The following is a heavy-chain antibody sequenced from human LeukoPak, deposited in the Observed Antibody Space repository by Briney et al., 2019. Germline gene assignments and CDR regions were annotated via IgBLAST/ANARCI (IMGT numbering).Heavy chain of an antibody. Sequence: GGSLKLSCAASGFTFSSYWMSWVRQAPGKGLEWVANIKQDGSEKYYVDSVKGRFTISRDNSKNTLYLQMNSLRAEDTAVYYCAKRKAALMNTLDYWGQGTLVTVSS. D-gene: IGHD6-13*01. CDR3: AKRKAALMNTLDY. J-gene: IGHJ4*02. CDR2: IKQDGSEK. CDR1: GFTFSSYW. V-gene: IGHV3-7*01.